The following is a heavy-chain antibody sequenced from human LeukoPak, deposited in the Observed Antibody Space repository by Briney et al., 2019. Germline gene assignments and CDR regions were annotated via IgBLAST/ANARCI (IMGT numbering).Heavy chain of an antibody. V-gene: IGHV3-30*18. CDR3: AKEEGYCSGGSCYYVL. CDR1: GFTFSSYG. Sequence: GRSLRLSCAASGFTFSSYGMHWVRQAPGKGLEWVAVISYVGSNKYYADSVKGRFTISRDNSKNTLYLQMNSLRAEDTAVYYCAKEEGYCSGGSCYYVLWGQGTLVTVSS. J-gene: IGHJ4*02. CDR2: ISYVGSNK. D-gene: IGHD2-15*01.